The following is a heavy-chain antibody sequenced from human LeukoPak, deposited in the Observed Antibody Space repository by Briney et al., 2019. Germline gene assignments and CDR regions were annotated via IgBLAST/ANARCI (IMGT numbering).Heavy chain of an antibody. J-gene: IGHJ6*03. CDR1: GFTFSSYW. Sequence: GGSLRLSCAASGFTFSSYWMSWVRQAPGNVLEWVANIKQDGSEKYYVDSVKGRFTISRDNAKNSLYLQMNSLRAEDTAVYYCARDRIYYYMDVWGKGTTVTVSS. CDR3: ARDRIYYYMDV. V-gene: IGHV3-7*04. CDR2: IKQDGSEK.